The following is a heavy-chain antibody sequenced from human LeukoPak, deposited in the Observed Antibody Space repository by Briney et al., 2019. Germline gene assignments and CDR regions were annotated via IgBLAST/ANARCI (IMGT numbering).Heavy chain of an antibody. CDR2: IYYSGST. D-gene: IGHD6-19*01. Sequence: SETLSLTCTVSGGSISSYYWSWIRQPPGKGLEWIGYIYYSGSTNYNPSLKSRVTISVDTSKNQFSLRLSPVTAADTAVYYCARDGRGSSGWYKGWFDPWGQGTLVTVSS. CDR3: ARDGRGSSGWYKGWFDP. V-gene: IGHV4-59*01. CDR1: GGSISSYY. J-gene: IGHJ5*02.